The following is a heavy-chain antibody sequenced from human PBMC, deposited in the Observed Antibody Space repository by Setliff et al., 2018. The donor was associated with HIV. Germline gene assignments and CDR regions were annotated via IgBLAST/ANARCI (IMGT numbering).Heavy chain of an antibody. V-gene: IGHV1-58*02. CDR2: IVVGSGNT. Sequence: SVKVSCKASGGTFSSYAISWVRQAPGQGLEWIGWIVVGSGNTNYAQKFQERVTITRDMSTSTAYMELSSLRSEDTAVYYCAAEGPYYYDSSGYYYWGQGTLVTVS. D-gene: IGHD3-22*01. CDR3: AAEGPYYYDSSGYYY. J-gene: IGHJ4*02. CDR1: GGTFSSYA.